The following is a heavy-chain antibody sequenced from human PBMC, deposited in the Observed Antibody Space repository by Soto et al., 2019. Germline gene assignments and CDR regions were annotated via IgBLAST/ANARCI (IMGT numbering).Heavy chain of an antibody. Sequence: SETLSLTCTVSGGSISSCSYYWGWIRQPPGKGLEWIGSIYYSGSTYYNPSLKSRVTISVDTSKNQFSLKLSSVTAADTAVYYCARHGDTAGERDYYMDVWGKGTTVTVSS. CDR1: GGSISSCSYY. CDR3: ARHGDTAGERDYYMDV. V-gene: IGHV4-39*01. D-gene: IGHD5-18*01. J-gene: IGHJ6*03. CDR2: IYYSGST.